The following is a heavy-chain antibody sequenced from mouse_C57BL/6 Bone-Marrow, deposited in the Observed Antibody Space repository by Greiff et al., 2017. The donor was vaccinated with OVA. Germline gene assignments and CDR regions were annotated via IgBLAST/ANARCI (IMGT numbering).Heavy chain of an antibody. J-gene: IGHJ4*01. CDR2: ISSGGSYT. Sequence: EVQRVESGGDLVKPGGSLKLSCAASGFTFSSYGMSWVRQTPDKRLEWVATISSGGSYTYYPDSVKGRFTISRDNAKNTLYLQMSSLKSEDTAMYYCARTYYSNYDAMDYWGQGTSVTVSS. CDR3: ARTYYSNYDAMDY. CDR1: GFTFSSYG. D-gene: IGHD2-5*01. V-gene: IGHV5-6*01.